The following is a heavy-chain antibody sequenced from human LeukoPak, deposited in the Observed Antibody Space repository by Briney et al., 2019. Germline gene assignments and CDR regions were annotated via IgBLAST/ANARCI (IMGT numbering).Heavy chain of an antibody. Sequence: GGSLRLSCAASGFTFSSYAMSWVRQAPGKGLEWVSAISGSGGSTYYADSVKGRFTISRDNAKNSLYLQMNSLRAEDTAVYYCAREELLWFRELLSKGNWFDPWGQGTLVTVSS. D-gene: IGHD3-10*01. CDR3: AREELLWFRELLSKGNWFDP. J-gene: IGHJ5*02. CDR2: ISGSGGST. CDR1: GFTFSSYA. V-gene: IGHV3-23*01.